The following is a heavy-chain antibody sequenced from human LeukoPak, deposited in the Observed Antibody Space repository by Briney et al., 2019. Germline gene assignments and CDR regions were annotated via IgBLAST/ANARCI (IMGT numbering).Heavy chain of an antibody. J-gene: IGHJ3*02. Sequence: ASVKVSCKASGYTFTSYGISWVRQAPGQGLEWMGWISAYNGNTNYAQKLQGRVTMSTDTSTRTGYMELRSLRSDDTAVYYCARGLQETLAWLKALSAFDIWGQGTMVTVSS. V-gene: IGHV1-18*01. CDR2: ISAYNGNT. CDR1: GYTFTSYG. D-gene: IGHD5-24*01. CDR3: ARGLQETLAWLKALSAFDI.